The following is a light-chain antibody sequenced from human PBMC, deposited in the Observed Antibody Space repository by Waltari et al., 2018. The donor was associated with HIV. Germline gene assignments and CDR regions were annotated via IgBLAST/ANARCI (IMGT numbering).Light chain of an antibody. CDR2: DVT. Sequence: QSALTPHASVSGSPGQSIVISCTGTRADVGYYNYVSWYQQHPGKVPKLVIYDVTSRPSGVSNRFSGSKSGNTASLTISGLRADDEADYYCSSYVGSSTSWLFGGGTKLTV. CDR1: RADVGYYNY. V-gene: IGLV2-14*03. CDR3: SSYVGSSTSWL. J-gene: IGLJ3*02.